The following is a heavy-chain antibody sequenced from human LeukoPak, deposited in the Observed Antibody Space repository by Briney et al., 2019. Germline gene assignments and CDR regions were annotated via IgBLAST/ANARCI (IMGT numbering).Heavy chain of an antibody. V-gene: IGHV1-2*02. CDR1: GYIFTDYY. CDR3: ARQSGTYWGLDY. Sequence: ASVKVFCKASGYIFTDYYIHWVRQAAGHGLEWRGWMDVKTEDTSSAQRFPGRFTMTSDTSIGTASMELSRLTSGDTAVYYCARQSGTYWGLDYWGQGTLVTVSS. CDR2: MDVKTEDT. D-gene: IGHD1-26*01. J-gene: IGHJ4*02.